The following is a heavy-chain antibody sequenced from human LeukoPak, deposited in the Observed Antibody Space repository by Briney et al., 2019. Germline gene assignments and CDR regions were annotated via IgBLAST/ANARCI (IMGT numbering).Heavy chain of an antibody. Sequence: GASVRVSCKASGYTFTSDVISWVPQAPGQGLEWMGWISAYNGNTNYAQTLQGRVTITTDTSTSTAYMELRSLRSDDTAVYYCARTILYAFDIWGQGTMVTVSS. CDR3: ARTILYAFDI. D-gene: IGHD2-15*01. V-gene: IGHV1-18*01. CDR2: ISAYNGNT. J-gene: IGHJ3*02. CDR1: GYTFTSDV.